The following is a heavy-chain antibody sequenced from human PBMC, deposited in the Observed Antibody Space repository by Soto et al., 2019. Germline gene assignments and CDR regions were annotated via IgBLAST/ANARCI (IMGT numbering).Heavy chain of an antibody. CDR2: IYPVDSET. D-gene: IGHD1-1*01. CDR3: VRVNCDFEF. J-gene: IGHJ4*02. V-gene: IGHV5-51*01. CDR1: GYNFATHR. Sequence: GESLKISCKGSGYNFATHRIGWVRQMPGKGLEWVAIIYPVDSETRYSPSFQAQVTISADNSINTAYLQWSSPRASHPALYYCVRVNCDFEFWGPGTLVTI.